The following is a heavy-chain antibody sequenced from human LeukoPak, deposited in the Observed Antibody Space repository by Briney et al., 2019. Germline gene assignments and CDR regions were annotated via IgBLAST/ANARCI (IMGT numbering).Heavy chain of an antibody. V-gene: IGHV3-30*04. J-gene: IGHJ4*02. CDR1: GFTFSSYA. D-gene: IGHD3-9*01. CDR2: ISYDGSNK. CDR3: AKDPRYDILTGYVDY. Sequence: PGGSLRLSCAASGFTFSSYAMHWVRQAPGKGLEWVAVISYDGSNKYYADSVKGRFTISRDNSKNTLYLQMNSLRAEDTAVYYCAKDPRYDILTGYVDYWGQGTLVTVSS.